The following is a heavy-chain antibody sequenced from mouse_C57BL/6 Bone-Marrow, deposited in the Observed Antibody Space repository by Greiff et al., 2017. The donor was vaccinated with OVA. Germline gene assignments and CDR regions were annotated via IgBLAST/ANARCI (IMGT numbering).Heavy chain of an antibody. CDR3: ARDDYYWYFDV. J-gene: IGHJ1*03. CDR2: SRNKANDYTT. CDR1: GFTFSDFY. V-gene: IGHV7-1*01. Sequence: EVKLVESGGGLVQSGRSLRLSCATSGFTFSDFYMEWVRQAPGKGLEWIAASRNKANDYTTEYSASVKGRFIVSRDTSQSILYLQMYALRAEDTAIYYCARDDYYWYFDVWGTGTTVTVSS.